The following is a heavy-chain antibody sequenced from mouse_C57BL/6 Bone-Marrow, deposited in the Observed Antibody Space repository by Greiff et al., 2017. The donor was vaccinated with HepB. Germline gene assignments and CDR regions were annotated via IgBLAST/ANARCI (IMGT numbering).Heavy chain of an antibody. CDR3: ARRGITTVVRYFDV. J-gene: IGHJ1*03. CDR1: GFTFSDYY. V-gene: IGHV5-12*01. Sequence: EVNVVESGGGLVQPGGSLKLSCAASGFTFSDYYMYWVRQTPEKRLEWVAYISNGGGSTYYPDTVKGRFTISRDNAKNTLYLQMSRLKSEDTAMYYCARRGITTVVRYFDVWGTGTTVTVSS. CDR2: ISNGGGST. D-gene: IGHD1-1*01.